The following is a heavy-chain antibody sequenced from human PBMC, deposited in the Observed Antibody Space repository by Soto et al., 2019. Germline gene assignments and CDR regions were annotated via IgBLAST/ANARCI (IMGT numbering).Heavy chain of an antibody. CDR1: GYSFTSYW. CDR2: IDPSDSYT. J-gene: IGHJ6*02. CDR3: ARHIQPCSSTSCCLIPPYGMDV. V-gene: IGHV5-10-1*01. Sequence: GESLKISCKGSGYSFTSYWISWVRQMPGKGLEWMGRIDPSDSYTNYSPSFQGHVTISADKSISTAYLQWSSLKASDTAMYYCARHIQPCSSTSCCLIPPYGMDVWGQGTTVTVSS. D-gene: IGHD2-2*01.